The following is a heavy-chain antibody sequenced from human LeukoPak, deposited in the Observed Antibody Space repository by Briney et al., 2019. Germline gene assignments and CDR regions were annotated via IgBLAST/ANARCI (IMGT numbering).Heavy chain of an antibody. V-gene: IGHV3-21*01. CDR3: ARPSRFIAAAAIRKVFDI. D-gene: IGHD6-13*01. Sequence: GGSLRLSCAASGFTFSSYSMNWVRQAPGKGLEWVSSISSSSSYIYYADSVKGRFTISRDNAKNSLYLQMNSLRAEDTAVYYCARPSRFIAAAAIRKVFDIWGQGTMVTVSS. J-gene: IGHJ3*02. CDR1: GFTFSSYS. CDR2: ISSSSSYI.